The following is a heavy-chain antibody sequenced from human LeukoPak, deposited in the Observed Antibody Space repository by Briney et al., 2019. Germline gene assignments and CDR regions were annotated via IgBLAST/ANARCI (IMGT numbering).Heavy chain of an antibody. J-gene: IGHJ5*02. V-gene: IGHV4-30-2*01. D-gene: IGHD3-10*01. CDR2: IYHSGST. Sequence: SETLSLTCAVSGGSISSGGYSWSWIRQPPGKGLEWIGYIYHSGSTYYNPSLKSRVTISVDRSKNQFSLKLSSVTAADTAVYYCASGEATYYYGSGSNWFDPWGQGTLVTVSS. CDR1: GGSISSGGYS. CDR3: ASGEATYYYGSGSNWFDP.